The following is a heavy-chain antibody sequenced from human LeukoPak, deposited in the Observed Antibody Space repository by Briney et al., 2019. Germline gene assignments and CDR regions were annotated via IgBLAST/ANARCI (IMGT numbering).Heavy chain of an antibody. CDR2: ISGSGGST. CDR3: AKDRGYCSGGSCGIFDY. V-gene: IGHV3-23*01. Sequence: GGSLRLSCAASGFTFSSYAMSWVRQAPGKGLEWVSAISGSGGSTYYADSMKGRFTISRDNSKNTLYLQMNSLRAKDTAVYYCAKDRGYCSGGSCGIFDYWGQGTLVTVSS. D-gene: IGHD2-15*01. CDR1: GFTFSSYA. J-gene: IGHJ4*02.